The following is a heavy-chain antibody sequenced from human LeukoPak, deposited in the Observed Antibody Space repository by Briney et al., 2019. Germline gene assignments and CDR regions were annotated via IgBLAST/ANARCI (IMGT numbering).Heavy chain of an antibody. CDR2: IYSGGST. CDR3: ARAIGYCSGGSCARLYFDY. V-gene: IGHV3-66*01. CDR1: GFTFSSYS. D-gene: IGHD2-15*01. J-gene: IGHJ4*02. Sequence: PGGSLRLSCAASGFTFSSYSMNWVRQAPGKGLEWVSIIYSGGSTYYADSVKGRFTISRDNSRNTLYLQMNSLRADDTAVYYCARAIGYCSGGSCARLYFDYWGQGTLVTVSS.